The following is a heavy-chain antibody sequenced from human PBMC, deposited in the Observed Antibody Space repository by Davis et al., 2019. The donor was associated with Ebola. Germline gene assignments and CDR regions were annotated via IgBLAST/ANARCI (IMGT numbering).Heavy chain of an antibody. V-gene: IGHV4-4*02. CDR3: ARIDRRSAWYEDY. J-gene: IGHJ4*02. D-gene: IGHD6-19*01. CDR2: IYHSGTT. Sequence: MPSETLSLTCGVSGGSISSNNWWRWVRQPPGKGLEWIGEIYHSGTTNYNPSLKSRVTISVDKSRNQFSLNLTSVTAADTAVYYCARIDRRSAWYEDYWGQGTLVTVSS. CDR1: GGSISSNNW.